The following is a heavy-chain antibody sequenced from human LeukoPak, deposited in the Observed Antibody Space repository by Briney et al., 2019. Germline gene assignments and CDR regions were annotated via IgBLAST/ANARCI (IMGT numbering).Heavy chain of an antibody. CDR2: ISYDGSNK. CDR3: ARDTYYYDSSGYYSFGGAFDI. J-gene: IGHJ3*02. V-gene: IGHV3-30*01. CDR1: GSTFSGYA. D-gene: IGHD3-22*01. Sequence: GGSLRLSCAASGSTFSGYAMHWVRQAPGKGLEWVAVISYDGSNKYYADSVKGRFTISRDNSKNTLYLQMNSLRAEDTAVYYCARDTYYYDSSGYYSFGGAFDIWGQGTMVTVSS.